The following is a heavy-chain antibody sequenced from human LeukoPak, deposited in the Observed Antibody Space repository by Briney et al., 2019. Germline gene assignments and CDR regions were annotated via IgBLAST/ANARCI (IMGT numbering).Heavy chain of an antibody. D-gene: IGHD5-12*01. CDR1: GFTFSDYY. Sequence: PGGSLRLSCAASGFTFSDYYMSWVRQAPGKGLEWVSIIYSGGRTYYADSVKGRFTISRDNSKNTLYLQMNSLRVEDTAVYYCARDEYEYAGWFDPWGQGTLVTVSS. CDR3: ARDEYEYAGWFDP. J-gene: IGHJ5*02. V-gene: IGHV3-66*01. CDR2: IYSGGRT.